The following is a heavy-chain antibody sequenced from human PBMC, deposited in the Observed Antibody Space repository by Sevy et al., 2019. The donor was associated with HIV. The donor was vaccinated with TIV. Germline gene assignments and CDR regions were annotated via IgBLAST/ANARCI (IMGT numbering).Heavy chain of an antibody. CDR1: GDSISGYY. Sequence: SETLSRTCTVSGDSISGYYWSWIRQSPGKGLQWIGYIYYNGRTNYDPSLKSRVIISTDTSKNQFSLKLSSVTAADTAIYYCARAAANYYYAMDVWGQGTTVTVSS. V-gene: IGHV4-59*01. J-gene: IGHJ6*02. CDR3: ARAAANYYYAMDV. CDR2: IYYNGRT.